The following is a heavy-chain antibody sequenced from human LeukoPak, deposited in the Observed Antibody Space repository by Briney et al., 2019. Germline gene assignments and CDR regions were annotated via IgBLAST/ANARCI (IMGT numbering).Heavy chain of an antibody. CDR3: ATSQAAVGNKFYFDY. Sequence: ASVKVSCRASGYTFTGYYMHWVRQAPGQGLEWMGWINPNSGGTNYAQKFQGRITMTRDTSISTAYMELSRLRSDDTAVYYCATSQAAVGNKFYFDYWGQGTLVTVSS. J-gene: IGHJ4*02. V-gene: IGHV1-2*02. D-gene: IGHD6-13*01. CDR2: INPNSGGT. CDR1: GYTFTGYY.